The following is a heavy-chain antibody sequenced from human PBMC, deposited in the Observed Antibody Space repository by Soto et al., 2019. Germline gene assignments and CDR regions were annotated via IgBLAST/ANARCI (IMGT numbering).Heavy chain of an antibody. CDR2: ISGSGVST. V-gene: IGHV3-23*01. J-gene: IGHJ3*02. CDR1: GFTFSSYA. Sequence: HPGGSLRLSCAASGFTFSSYAMSWVRQAPGKGLEWVSAISGSGVSTYYADSVKGRFTISRDNSKNTLYLQMNSLRAEDTAVYYCAKDSGYSYGYDAFDIWGQGTMVTVSS. D-gene: IGHD5-18*01. CDR3: AKDSGYSYGYDAFDI.